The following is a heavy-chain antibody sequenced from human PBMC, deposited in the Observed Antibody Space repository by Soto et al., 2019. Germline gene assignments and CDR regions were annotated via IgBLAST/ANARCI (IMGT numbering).Heavy chain of an antibody. V-gene: IGHV1-8*01. Sequence: ASVKVSCKASGYTFTTYDINWVRQAPGQGLEWMGWMNPNRTNTGYAEKFQGRVTMTRDTSISTAYMELSSLRYDDTAVYYCVRGGFLSHDHVIIAPATLGFDPWGQGTLVTVSS. CDR1: GYTFTTYD. CDR3: VRGGFLSHDHVIIAPATLGFDP. D-gene: IGHD2-2*01. J-gene: IGHJ5*02. CDR2: MNPNRTNT.